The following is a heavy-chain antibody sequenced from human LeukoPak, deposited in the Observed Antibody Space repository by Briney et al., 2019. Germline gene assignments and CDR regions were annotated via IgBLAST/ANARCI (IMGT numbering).Heavy chain of an antibody. Sequence: GGSLRLSCAASGFTFSSYAMSWVRQAPGKGLEWVSAISGSGVSTYYADSVKGRFTISRDNAKNSLYLQMNSLRAEDTAVYYCASPKYSSSWTRLDYWGQGTLVTVSS. J-gene: IGHJ4*02. V-gene: IGHV3-23*01. CDR1: GFTFSSYA. CDR3: ASPKYSSSWTRLDY. D-gene: IGHD6-13*01. CDR2: ISGSGVST.